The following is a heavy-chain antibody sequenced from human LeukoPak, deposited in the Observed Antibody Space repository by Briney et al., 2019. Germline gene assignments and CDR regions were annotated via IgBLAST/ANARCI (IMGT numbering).Heavy chain of an antibody. J-gene: IGHJ4*02. V-gene: IGHV1-2*02. CDR2: INPNSGGT. D-gene: IGHD5-18*01. CDR1: GYTFTGYY. Sequence: ASVKVSCKASGYTFTGYYMHWVRQAPGQGLEWMGWINPNSGGTNYAQKFQGRVTMTRDTSISTAYMELSRLRSDDTAVYYCARAEPRGCSYGDHFDYWGQGTLVTVSS. CDR3: ARAEPRGCSYGDHFDY.